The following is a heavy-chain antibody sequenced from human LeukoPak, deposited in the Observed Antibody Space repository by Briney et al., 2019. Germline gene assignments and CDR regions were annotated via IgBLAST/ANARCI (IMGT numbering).Heavy chain of an antibody. CDR1: GFTFSGYP. D-gene: IGHD1-26*01. CDR3: ARGKWELLPFDY. CDR2: ISYDGSNK. Sequence: GGSLRLSCAASGFTFSGYPIHWVRQAPGKGLEWVAVISYDGSNKYYADSVKGRFTISRDNSKNTLYLQMNSLRAEDTAVYYCARGKWELLPFDYWGQGTLVTVSS. J-gene: IGHJ4*02. V-gene: IGHV3-30-3*01.